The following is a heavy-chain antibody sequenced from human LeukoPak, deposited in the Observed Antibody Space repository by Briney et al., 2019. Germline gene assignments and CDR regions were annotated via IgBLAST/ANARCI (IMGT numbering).Heavy chain of an antibody. CDR3: ARAPSGTVTYYYMDV. CDR2: IYYSGST. CDR1: GGSISSGDYY. V-gene: IGHV4-30-4*08. Sequence: PSQTLSLTCTVSGGSISSGDYYWSWLRQPPGKGLEWIGYIYYSGSTYYNPSLKSRVTISVDTTKNQFSLKLSSVTAADTAVYYCARAPSGTVTYYYMDVWGKGTTVTVSS. D-gene: IGHD4-11*01. J-gene: IGHJ6*03.